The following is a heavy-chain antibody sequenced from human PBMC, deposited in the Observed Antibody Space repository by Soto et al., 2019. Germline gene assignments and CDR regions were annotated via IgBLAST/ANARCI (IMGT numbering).Heavy chain of an antibody. CDR1: GFTFSSYA. CDR3: AKDYYDSSAYYYLDN. CDR2: ISGSGGST. Sequence: PGGSLRPPCAASGFTFSSYAMSWVRQAPGKGLEWVSGISGSGGSTYYAASVKGRFTISRDNSKNTLYLQMNSLRAEDTAVYYCAKDYYDSSAYYYLDNWGQGTLVTVSS. V-gene: IGHV3-23*01. J-gene: IGHJ4*02. D-gene: IGHD3-22*01.